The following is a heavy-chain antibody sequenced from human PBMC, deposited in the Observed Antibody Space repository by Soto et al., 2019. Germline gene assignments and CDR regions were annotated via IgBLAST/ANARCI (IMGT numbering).Heavy chain of an antibody. CDR1: GGSISSGDYY. CDR2: IYYSGST. J-gene: IGHJ5*02. CDR3: ASYDFWSRKPFDP. D-gene: IGHD3-3*01. V-gene: IGHV4-30-4*01. Sequence: QVQLQESGPGLVKPSQTLSLTCTVSGGSISSGDYYWSWIRQPPGKGLEWIGYIYYSGSTYYNPSLKSRVTISVDTSKNQFSLKLSSVTAAYTAVYYCASYDFWSRKPFDPWGQGTLVTVSS.